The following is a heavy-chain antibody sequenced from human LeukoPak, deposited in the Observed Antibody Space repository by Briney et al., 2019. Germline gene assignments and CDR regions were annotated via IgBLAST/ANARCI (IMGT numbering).Heavy chain of an antibody. D-gene: IGHD3-16*01. J-gene: IGHJ4*02. Sequence: ASVKVSCKASGYTFTSYYMHWVRQAPGQGLEWMGIINPSGGSTSYAQKFQGRVTMTRDTSTSTVYMELSSLRSEDTVVYYCARGKGVMITFGGVMGYWGQGTLVTVSS. V-gene: IGHV1-46*01. CDR2: INPSGGST. CDR1: GYTFTSYY. CDR3: ARGKGVMITFGGVMGY.